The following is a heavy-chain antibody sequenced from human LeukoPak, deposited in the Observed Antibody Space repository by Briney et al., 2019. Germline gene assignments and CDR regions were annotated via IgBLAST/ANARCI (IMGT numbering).Heavy chain of an antibody. CDR2: ISSNGGST. CDR3: ARGKGSSWYYFDY. Sequence: GGSLRLSCAASGFTFSSYAMHWVRQAPGKGLEYVSAISSNGGSTYYANSVKGRFTISRDNSKNTLYLQMGSLRAEDMAVYYCARGKGSSWYYFDYWGQGTLVTVSS. J-gene: IGHJ4*02. D-gene: IGHD6-13*01. CDR1: GFTFSSYA. V-gene: IGHV3-64*01.